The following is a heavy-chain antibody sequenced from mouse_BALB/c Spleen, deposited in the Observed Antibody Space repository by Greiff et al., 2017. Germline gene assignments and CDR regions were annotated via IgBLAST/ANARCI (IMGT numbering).Heavy chain of an antibody. Sequence: EVQLQQSGAELVKPGASMKISCKASGYSFTGYTMNWVKQSHGKNLEWIGLINPYNGGTSYNQKFKGKATLTVDKSSSTAYMELLSLTSEDSAVYYCARPLYYYGSRGIAMDYWGQGTSVTVSS. V-gene: IGHV1-18*01. CDR3: ARPLYYYGSRGIAMDY. D-gene: IGHD1-1*01. CDR2: INPYNGGT. J-gene: IGHJ4*01. CDR1: GYSFTGYT.